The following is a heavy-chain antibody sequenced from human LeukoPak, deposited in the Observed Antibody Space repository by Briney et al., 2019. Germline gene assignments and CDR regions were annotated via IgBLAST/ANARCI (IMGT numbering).Heavy chain of an antibody. V-gene: IGHV1-2*04. D-gene: IGHD6-13*01. J-gene: IGHJ4*02. CDR3: ARGYSSSWYLYYFDY. CDR2: INPNSGGT. CDR1: GYTFTGYY. Sequence: VASVKVSCKASGYTFTGYYMHWVRQAPGQGLEWMGWINPNSGGTNYAQKFQGWVTMTRDTSISTAYMELSRLRSDDTAVYYCARGYSSSWYLYYFDYWGQGTLVTVSS.